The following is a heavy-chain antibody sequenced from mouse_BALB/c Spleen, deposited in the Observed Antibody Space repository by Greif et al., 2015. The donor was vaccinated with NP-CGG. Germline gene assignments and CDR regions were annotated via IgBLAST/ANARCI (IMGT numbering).Heavy chain of an antibody. V-gene: IGHV1-69*02. J-gene: IGHJ4*01. D-gene: IGHD2-1*01. Sequence: VQLQQSGAELVRPGASVKLSRKASGYTFTSYWINWVKQRPGQGLEWIGNIYPSDSYTNYNQKFKDKATLTVDKSSSTAYMQLSSPTSEDSAVYYCTRFKGNYNYYAMDYRGQGTSVTVSS. CDR1: GYTFTSYW. CDR2: IYPSDSYT. CDR3: TRFKGNYNYYAMDY.